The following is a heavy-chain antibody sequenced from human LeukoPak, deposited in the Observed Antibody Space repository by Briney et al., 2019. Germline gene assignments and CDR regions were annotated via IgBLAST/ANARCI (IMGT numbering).Heavy chain of an antibody. CDR1: GFPFSSFG. V-gene: IGHV3-33*01. D-gene: IGHD2-15*01. Sequence: GGSLRLFCAASGFPFSSFGVHWVRQAPGKGLEWVAIVWYDGSNKYYADSVKGRFTISRDNSKNTLYLQMNSLRAEDTAVYYCARDVVAATQTFSYGMDVWGQGTTVTVSS. J-gene: IGHJ6*02. CDR3: ARDVVAATQTFSYGMDV. CDR2: VWYDGSNK.